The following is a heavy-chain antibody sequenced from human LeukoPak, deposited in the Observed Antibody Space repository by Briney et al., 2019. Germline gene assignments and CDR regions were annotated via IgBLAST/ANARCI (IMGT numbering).Heavy chain of an antibody. CDR1: GGSFSGYY. V-gene: IGHV4-34*01. J-gene: IGHJ4*02. D-gene: IGHD3-10*01. Sequence: PSETLSLTCAVYGGSFSGYYWSWIRQPPGKGLEWIGEINHSGSTNYNPSLKSRVTISVDTSKNQFSLKLSSVTAADTAVYYCARGAEWFGELSLDYWGQGTLVTVSS. CDR2: INHSGST. CDR3: ARGAEWFGELSLDY.